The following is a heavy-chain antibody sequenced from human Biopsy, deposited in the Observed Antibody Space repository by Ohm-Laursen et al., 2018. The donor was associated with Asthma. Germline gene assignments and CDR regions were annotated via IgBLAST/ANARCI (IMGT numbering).Heavy chain of an antibody. J-gene: IGHJ4*02. V-gene: IGHV1-18*04. Sequence: ASVKVSCKASGYTFTSYGISWVRQAPGQGLEWMGRINPNSGATNYAQKFQGRVTVTRDTSTSTVYMELSSLRSEDTAVYYCARAGALIVGATMGYWGQGTLVTVSS. CDR2: INPNSGAT. CDR1: GYTFTSYG. CDR3: ARAGALIVGATMGY. D-gene: IGHD1-26*01.